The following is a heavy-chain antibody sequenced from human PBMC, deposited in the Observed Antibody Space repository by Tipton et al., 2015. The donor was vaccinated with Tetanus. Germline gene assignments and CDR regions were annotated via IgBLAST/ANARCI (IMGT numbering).Heavy chain of an antibody. J-gene: IGHJ6*02. CDR1: GFTFSTYA. CDR3: ARGGNTARGYYYYYGMDV. V-gene: IGHV3-30*04. D-gene: IGHD5-18*01. Sequence: SLRLSCAASGFTFSTYAIHWVRQAPGKGLEWVAVISYDGSNKYYADSVKGRFTISRDNSKNTLYLQMNSLRAEDTAVYYCARGGNTARGYYYYYGMDVWGQGTTATVSS. CDR2: ISYDGSNK.